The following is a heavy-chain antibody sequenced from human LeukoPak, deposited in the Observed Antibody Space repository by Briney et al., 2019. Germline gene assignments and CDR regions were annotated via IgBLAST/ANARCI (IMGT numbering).Heavy chain of an antibody. J-gene: IGHJ3*02. V-gene: IGHV3-30*04. CDR3: ARDLNGSGSLWSPGAFDI. CDR2: ISYDGSDK. D-gene: IGHD3-10*01. CDR1: GFTFSSYA. Sequence: PGGSLRLSCAASGFTFSSYAMHWVRQAPGKGLEWVAVISYDGSDKYYADSVKGRFTISRDNSKNTLYLQMNSLRAEDTAVYYCARDLNGSGSLWSPGAFDIWGQGTMVTVSS.